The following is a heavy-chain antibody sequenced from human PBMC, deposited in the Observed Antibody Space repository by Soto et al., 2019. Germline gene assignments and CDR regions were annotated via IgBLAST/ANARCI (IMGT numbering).Heavy chain of an antibody. V-gene: IGHV3-30*18. Sequence: QVQLVESGGGVVQPGRSLRLSCAASGFTFSSYGMHWVRQAPGNGLEWVAVISYDGSSKYYADSVKGRFTISRDNSKNTLYLDKNRLRAEDTAVYDCAKAPSLIPMIVVVTLPDCWGQGPWVTVSS. CDR2: ISYDGSSK. CDR1: GFTFSSYG. J-gene: IGHJ4*02. CDR3: AKAPSLIPMIVVVTLPDC. D-gene: IGHD3-22*01.